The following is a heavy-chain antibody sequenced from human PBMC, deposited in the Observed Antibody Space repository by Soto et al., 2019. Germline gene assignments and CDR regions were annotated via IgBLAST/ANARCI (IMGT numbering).Heavy chain of an antibody. D-gene: IGHD2-2*01. CDR1: GFTFSNYW. V-gene: IGHV3-7*01. J-gene: IGHJ4*02. CDR2: MKKDGSQK. Sequence: GGSLRLSCVASGFTFSNYWMSWVRQAPGKGLEWVANMKKDGSQKYYVDSVKGRFTISRDNARNSLYLQMNSLRAEDTAVYYCARDVGPRTSCYDYRGQGTQVTVSS. CDR3: ARDVGPRTSCYDY.